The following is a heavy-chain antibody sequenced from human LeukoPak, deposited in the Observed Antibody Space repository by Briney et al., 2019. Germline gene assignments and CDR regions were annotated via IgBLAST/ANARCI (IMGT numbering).Heavy chain of an antibody. CDR1: GGSISSSSYY. CDR3: AGGAPTGEWPGEPFDY. V-gene: IGHV4-39*07. D-gene: IGHD3-10*01. J-gene: IGHJ4*02. CDR2: IYYSGST. Sequence: SETLSLTCTVSGGSISSSSYYWGWIRQPPGKGLEWIGNIYYSGSTYYNPSLKSRVTISVDTSKNQFSLKLSSVTAADTAVYYCAGGAPTGEWPGEPFDYWGQGTLVTVSS.